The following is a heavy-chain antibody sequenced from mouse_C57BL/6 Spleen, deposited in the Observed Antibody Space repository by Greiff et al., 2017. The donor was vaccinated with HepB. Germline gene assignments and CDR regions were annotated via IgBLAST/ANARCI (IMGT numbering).Heavy chain of an antibody. CDR1: GYTFTSYG. Sequence: QVQLQQSGAELARPGASVKLSCKASGYTFTSYGISWVKQRTGQGLEWIGEIYPRSGNTYYNEKFKGKATLTADKSSSTAYMELRSLTSEDSAVYFCARGIFYGGYYDYAMDYWGQGTSVTVSS. CDR2: IYPRSGNT. J-gene: IGHJ4*01. CDR3: ARGIFYGGYYDYAMDY. D-gene: IGHD2-3*01. V-gene: IGHV1-81*01.